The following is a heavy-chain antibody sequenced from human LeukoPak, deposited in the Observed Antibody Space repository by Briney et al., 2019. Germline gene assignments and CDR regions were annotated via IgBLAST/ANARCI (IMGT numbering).Heavy chain of an antibody. V-gene: IGHV1-69*01. J-gene: IGHJ5*02. CDR2: IIPIFGTA. CDR3: AREYCSSTSCNSDGFDP. D-gene: IGHD2-2*01. CDR1: GGTFSSYA. Sequence: SVKVSCKASGGTFSSYAISWVRQAPGQGLEWMGGIIPIFGTANYAQKFQGRVTITADESTSTAYMELSSLRSEDTAVYYCAREYCSSTSCNSDGFDPWGQGTLVTVSS.